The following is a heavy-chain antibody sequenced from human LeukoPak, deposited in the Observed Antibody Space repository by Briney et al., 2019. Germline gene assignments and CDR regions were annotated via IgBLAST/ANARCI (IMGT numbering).Heavy chain of an antibody. D-gene: IGHD3-22*01. CDR2: IYYSGST. CDR1: GGSISSSSYY. CDR3: ARVLWGYYYDSTDYYYMDV. V-gene: IGHV4-39*07. Sequence: PSETLSLTCTVSGGSISSSSYYWGWIRQPPGKGLEWIGSIYYSGSTYYNPSLKSRVTISVDTSKNQFSLKLSSVTAADTAVYYCARVLWGYYYDSTDYYYMDVWGKGTTVTVSS. J-gene: IGHJ6*03.